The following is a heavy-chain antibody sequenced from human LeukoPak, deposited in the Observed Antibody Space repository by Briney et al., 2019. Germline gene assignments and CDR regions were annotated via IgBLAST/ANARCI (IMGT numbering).Heavy chain of an antibody. CDR2: IYHSGST. D-gene: IGHD4-23*01. CDR1: GGSLSSSNW. V-gene: IGHV4-4*02. J-gene: IGHJ1*01. CDR3: ARYTVVKSGEYFQH. Sequence: PSETLSLTCAVSGGSLSSSNWWSWVRQPPGKGLEWIGEIYHSGSTNYNPSLKSRVTISVDKSKNQFSLKLSSVTAADTAVYYCARYTVVKSGEYFQHWGQGTLVTVSS.